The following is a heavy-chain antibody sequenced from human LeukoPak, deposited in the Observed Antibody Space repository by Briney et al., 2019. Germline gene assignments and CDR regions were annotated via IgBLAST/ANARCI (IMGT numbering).Heavy chain of an antibody. V-gene: IGHV3-30*02. D-gene: IGHD3-10*01. CDR3: ARDRMVRGDLDY. J-gene: IGHJ4*02. Sequence: GGSLRLSCAASGFTFSSYGMHWVRQAPGKGLEWVAFIRYDGSNKYYADSVKGRFTISRDNSKNTLYLQMNSLRAEDTAVYYCARDRMVRGDLDYWGQGTLVTVSS. CDR2: IRYDGSNK. CDR1: GFTFSSYG.